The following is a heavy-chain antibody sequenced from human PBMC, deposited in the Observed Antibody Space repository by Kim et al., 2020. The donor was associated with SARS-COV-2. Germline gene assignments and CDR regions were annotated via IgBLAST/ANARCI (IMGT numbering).Heavy chain of an antibody. CDR1: GGSISSGDYY. D-gene: IGHD2-2*01. CDR3: ARFRQSVVPAAMYFDY. J-gene: IGHJ4*02. Sequence: SETLSLTCTFSGGSISSGDYYWSWIRQPPGKGLEWIGYIYYSGSTYYNPSLKSRVTISVDTSKNQFSLKLSSVTAADTAVYYCARFRQSVVPAAMYFDYWGQGTLVTVSS. V-gene: IGHV4-30-4*01. CDR2: IYYSGST.